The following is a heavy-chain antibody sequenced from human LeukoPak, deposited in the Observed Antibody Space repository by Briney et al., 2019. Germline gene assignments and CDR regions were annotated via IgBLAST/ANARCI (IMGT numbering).Heavy chain of an antibody. V-gene: IGHV3-74*01. CDR2: INEDGSTT. CDR1: GFTFSSNW. CDR3: VRDLGGRSGH. D-gene: IGHD1-26*01. Sequence: GGSLRLSCAASGFTFSSNWMHWVRQAPGKGLVWVSRINEDGSTTNYADSVKGRSTIFRDNAKNTLYLQINSLRAEDTAVYYCVRDLGGRSGHWGQGTLVTVSS. J-gene: IGHJ4*02.